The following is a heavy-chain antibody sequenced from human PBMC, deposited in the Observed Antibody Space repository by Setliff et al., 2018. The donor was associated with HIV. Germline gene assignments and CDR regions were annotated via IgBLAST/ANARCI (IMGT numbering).Heavy chain of an antibody. CDR3: ARDGKSSFDY. Sequence: PSETLSLTCTVSGGSISSYYWSWIRQPPGKGLEWIGYIYYSGSTNCNPSLKSRVTISVDTSKNQFSLKVSSVTAADTAVYYCARDGKSSFDYWGQGTLVTVSS. CDR1: GGSISSYY. V-gene: IGHV4-59*12. CDR2: IYYSGST. J-gene: IGHJ4*02.